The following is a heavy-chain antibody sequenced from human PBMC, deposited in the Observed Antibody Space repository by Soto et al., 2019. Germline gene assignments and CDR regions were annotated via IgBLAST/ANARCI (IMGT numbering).Heavy chain of an antibody. V-gene: IGHV3-7*01. J-gene: IGHJ3*02. CDR3: ASEGPPHDAFDI. CDR1: GFTVSSYW. CDR2: IKQDGSEK. Sequence: GGSLRLSCAASGFTVSSYWMSWVRQAPGKGREGVANIKQDGSEKYYVDSVKGRFTISRDNAKNSLYLQMNSLRAEDTAVYYCASEGPPHDAFDIWGQGTMVTVSS.